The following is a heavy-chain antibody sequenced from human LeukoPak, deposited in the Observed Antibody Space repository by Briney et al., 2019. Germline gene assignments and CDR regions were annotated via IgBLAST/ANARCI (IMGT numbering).Heavy chain of an antibody. D-gene: IGHD5-12*01. V-gene: IGHV3-74*03. J-gene: IGHJ5*02. CDR2: IHPDGSIT. CDR1: GLTFSSHW. Sequence: GGSLRPSCAASGLTFSSHWMHWVRQAPGTGLVWVSRIHPDGSITTYADSVKGRFTISRDNAKNTLYLQMNSLRAEDTAVYYCAPQQTYSPYNWFDPWGQGTLVTVSS. CDR3: APQQTYSPYNWFDP.